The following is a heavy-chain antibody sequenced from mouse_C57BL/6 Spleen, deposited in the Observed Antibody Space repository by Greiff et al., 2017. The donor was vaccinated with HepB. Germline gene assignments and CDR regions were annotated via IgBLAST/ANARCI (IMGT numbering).Heavy chain of an antibody. CDR3: ARFNGTGAY. J-gene: IGHJ3*01. V-gene: IGHV1-82*01. CDR1: GYAFSSSW. Sequence: QVQLQQSGPELVKPGASVKISCKASGYAFSSSWMNWVKQRPGKGLEWIGRIYPGDGDTNYNGKFKGKATLTADKSSSTAYMQLSSLTSEDSAVYFCARFNGTGAYWGQGTLVTVSA. CDR2: IYPGDGDT.